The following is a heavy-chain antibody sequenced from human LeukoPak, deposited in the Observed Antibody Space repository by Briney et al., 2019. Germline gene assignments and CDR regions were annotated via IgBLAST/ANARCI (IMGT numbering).Heavy chain of an antibody. Sequence: PGRSLRLSCTASGFTFGDYAMSWVRQAPGKGLEWVGFIRSKAYGGTTEYAASVKGRFTISRDDSKSIAYLQMNSLKTEDTAVYYCSRWRGYCSGGSCYGMDVWGQGTTVTVSS. D-gene: IGHD2-15*01. CDR3: SRWRGYCSGGSCYGMDV. CDR2: IRSKAYGGTT. J-gene: IGHJ6*02. V-gene: IGHV3-49*04. CDR1: GFTFGDYA.